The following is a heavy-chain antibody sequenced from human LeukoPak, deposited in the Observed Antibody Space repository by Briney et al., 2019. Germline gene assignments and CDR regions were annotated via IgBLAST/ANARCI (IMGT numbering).Heavy chain of an antibody. J-gene: IGHJ4*02. CDR3: ASLSMVTQGYFDS. V-gene: IGHV4-61*05. D-gene: IGHD4/OR15-4a*01. CDR1: GGSISSSSYY. Sequence: PSETLSLTCTVSGGSISSSSYYWSWIRQPPGKGLEWIGYIYYSGSTNYNPSLKSRLTISVDASKNQFALKLSTVTATDTAVYYCASLSMVTQGYFDSWGQGTLVTVSS. CDR2: IYYSGST.